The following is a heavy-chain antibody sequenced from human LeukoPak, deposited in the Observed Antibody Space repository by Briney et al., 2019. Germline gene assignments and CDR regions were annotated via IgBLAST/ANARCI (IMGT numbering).Heavy chain of an antibody. CDR1: GYTFTGYY. J-gene: IGHJ6*03. Sequence: ASVKVSCKASGYTFTGYYMHWVRQAPGQGLEWMGWINPNSGGTNYAQKFQGWVTMSRDTSISTAYMELSRLRSDDTAVYYCARDRDSSPHYYYYMDVWGKGTTVTVSS. CDR2: INPNSGGT. CDR3: ARDRDSSPHYYYYMDV. V-gene: IGHV1-2*04. D-gene: IGHD6-13*01.